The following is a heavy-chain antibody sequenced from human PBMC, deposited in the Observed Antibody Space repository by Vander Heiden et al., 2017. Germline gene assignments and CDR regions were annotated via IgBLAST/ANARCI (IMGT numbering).Heavy chain of an antibody. D-gene: IGHD6-19*01. CDR3: ARDPSSSGTHFDY. Sequence: QVQLVESGGGVVQPGRSLRLPWAASGFTFSSYAMHWVRQAPGKGWGLVAVISDDGGNKDYADSVKGRFTISRDNSKNTLYLQMNSLRAEDTAVYYCARDPSSSGTHFDYWGQGTLVTVSS. J-gene: IGHJ4*02. V-gene: IGHV3-30-3*01. CDR1: GFTFSSYA. CDR2: ISDDGGNK.